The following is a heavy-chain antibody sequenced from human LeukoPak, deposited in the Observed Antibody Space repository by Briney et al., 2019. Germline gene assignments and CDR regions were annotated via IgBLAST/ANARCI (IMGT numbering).Heavy chain of an antibody. D-gene: IGHD6-13*01. J-gene: IGHJ4*02. CDR3: ASARGGIAAPFFDY. V-gene: IGHV4-39*07. CDR1: GGSISSSSYY. Sequence: ASETLSLTCTVSGGSISSSSYYWDWIRQPPGKGLEWIGSIYYSGSTYYNPSLKSRVTISVDTSKNQFSLKLSSVTAADTAVYYCASARGGIAAPFFDYWGQGTLVTVSS. CDR2: IYYSGST.